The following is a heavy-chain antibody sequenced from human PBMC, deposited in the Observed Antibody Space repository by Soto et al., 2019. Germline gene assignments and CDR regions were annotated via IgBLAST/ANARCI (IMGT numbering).Heavy chain of an antibody. Sequence: GSLRRTCAASGCTLSNYYMIWIRQAPGKGLEWVSYISSSSSYRNYADPVKGRFTISRDSAKNTLYLQVNSARVEDTAVYSCARGGAETAMGQEDWGQGSLVIVS. V-gene: IGHV3-11*06. CDR2: ISSSSSYR. CDR3: ARGGAETAMGQED. J-gene: IGHJ4*02. D-gene: IGHD5-18*01. CDR1: GCTLSNYY.